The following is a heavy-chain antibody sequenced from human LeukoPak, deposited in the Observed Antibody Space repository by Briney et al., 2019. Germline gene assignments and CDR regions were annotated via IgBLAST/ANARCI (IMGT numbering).Heavy chain of an antibody. Sequence: GGSLRLSCAASGFTFDDYAMHWVWQAPGKGLEWVSGTSWNSGSIGYADSVKGRFTISRDKAKNSLYLQMNSLRGEDTALYYCAKDGRGYYDSSGSNYYFDYWGQGTLVTVSS. CDR3: AKDGRGYYDSSGSNYYFDY. J-gene: IGHJ4*02. CDR1: GFTFDDYA. CDR2: TSWNSGSI. D-gene: IGHD3-22*01. V-gene: IGHV3-9*01.